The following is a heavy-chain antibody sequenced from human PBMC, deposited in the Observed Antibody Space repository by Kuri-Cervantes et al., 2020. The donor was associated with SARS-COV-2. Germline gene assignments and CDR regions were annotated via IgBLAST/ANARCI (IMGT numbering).Heavy chain of an antibody. CDR1: GFTFGDYA. CDR2: ISSSGSTI. V-gene: IGHV3-11*01. Sequence: GGSLRLSCTASGFTFGDYAMSWVRQAPGKGLEWVSYISSSGSTIYYADSVKGRFTISRDNSKNTLYLQMNSLRAEDTAVYYCAKDGDSSGYYGGDAFDIWGQGTMVTVSS. CDR3: AKDGDSSGYYGGDAFDI. D-gene: IGHD3-22*01. J-gene: IGHJ3*02.